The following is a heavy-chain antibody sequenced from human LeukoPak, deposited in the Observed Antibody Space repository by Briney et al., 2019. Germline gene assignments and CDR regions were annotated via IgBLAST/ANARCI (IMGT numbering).Heavy chain of an antibody. D-gene: IGHD6-13*01. CDR2: LDTDGSDT. CDR1: GFTFSNYW. J-gene: IGHJ4*02. CDR3: ARDAEKQPWVY. V-gene: IGHV3-74*01. Sequence: PGGSLRLSCAASGFTFSNYWMHWVRQTPGKGLVWVSRLDTDGSDTSYADSVKGRFTISRDNSKNTLYLQMNSLRAEDTAVYYCARDAEKQPWVYWGQGTLVTVSS.